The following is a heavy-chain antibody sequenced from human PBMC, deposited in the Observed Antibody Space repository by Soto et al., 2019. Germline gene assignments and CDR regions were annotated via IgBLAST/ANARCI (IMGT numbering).Heavy chain of an antibody. D-gene: IGHD4-17*01. CDR3: ARGMTTVVTGYDY. CDR2: IYYSGST. Sequence: SETLSLTCTVSGGSISSGGYYWSWIRQHPGKGLEWIGYIYYSGSTYYNPSLKSRVTISVDTSKNQFSLKLSSVTAADTAVYYCARGMTTVVTGYDYWGQGTLVTVSS. V-gene: IGHV4-31*03. CDR1: GGSISSGGYY. J-gene: IGHJ4*02.